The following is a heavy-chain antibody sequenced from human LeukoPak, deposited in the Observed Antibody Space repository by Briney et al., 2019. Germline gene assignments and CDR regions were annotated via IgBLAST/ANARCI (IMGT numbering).Heavy chain of an antibody. D-gene: IGHD5-24*01. CDR3: ARGLEPEMATKRSFDY. J-gene: IGHJ4*02. Sequence: PSETLSLTCTVSGGSISSGDYYWSWIRQPPGKGLEWIGEINHSGSTNYNPSLKSRVTISVDTSKNQFSLKLSSVTAADTAVYYCARGLEPEMATKRSFDYWGQGTLVTVSS. V-gene: IGHV4-39*07. CDR2: INHSGST. CDR1: GGSISSGDYY.